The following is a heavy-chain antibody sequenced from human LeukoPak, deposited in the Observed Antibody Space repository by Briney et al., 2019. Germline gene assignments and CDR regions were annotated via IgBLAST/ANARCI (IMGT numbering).Heavy chain of an antibody. Sequence: GGSLRLSCAASGFTFSSYWMHWVRQAPGKGLVWVSRINSDGSSTSYADSVKGRFTISRDNAKNTLYLQMNSLRAEDTAVYYCARDRPGGPYSGSYSYWGQGTLVTVSS. J-gene: IGHJ4*02. D-gene: IGHD1-26*01. CDR3: ARDRPGGPYSGSYSY. CDR2: INSDGSST. V-gene: IGHV3-74*01. CDR1: GFTFSSYW.